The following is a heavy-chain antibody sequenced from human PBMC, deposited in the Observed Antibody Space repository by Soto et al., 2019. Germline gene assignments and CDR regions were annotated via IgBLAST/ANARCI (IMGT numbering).Heavy chain of an antibody. J-gene: IGHJ3*01. V-gene: IGHV3-74*01. D-gene: IGHD4-17*01. Sequence: GGSLRLSCAASGISFSRYWTHWVRQAPGKGLEWVSRMGPDGSSTGYADSVKGRFSISRDDAKNTLSLQVNSLRADDTAVYYCAVHGDYDAFNFWGQGTVVTVSS. CDR2: MGPDGSST. CDR3: AVHGDYDAFNF. CDR1: GISFSRYW.